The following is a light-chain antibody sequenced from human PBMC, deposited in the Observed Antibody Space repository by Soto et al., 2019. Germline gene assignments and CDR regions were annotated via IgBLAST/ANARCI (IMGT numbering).Light chain of an antibody. J-gene: IGKJ2*01. V-gene: IGKV1-39*01. CDR1: QTISVY. CDR2: AAS. CDR3: QQSFSSPYT. Sequence: DIQMTQSPPSLSASVGDRVTITCRASQTISVYLNWYQQKPGKAPNLLIYAASTLQSGVPSRFTGSGSGTDFTPSINSLQPEDYATYYCQQSFSSPYTFGQGTKLEI.